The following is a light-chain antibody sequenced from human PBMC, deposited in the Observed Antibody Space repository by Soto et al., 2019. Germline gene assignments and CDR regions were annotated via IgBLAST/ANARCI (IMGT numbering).Light chain of an antibody. Sequence: QSALTQPASVSGSPGQSITISCTGTSSDVGGYNYVSWYQQHPGKAPKLMIYDVSYRPSGVSNRFSGSKSGNTASLTISGLQAEDEADYYCSSYTSSSTPVVFGTGTKLTVL. CDR1: SSDVGGYNY. V-gene: IGLV2-14*01. CDR3: SSYTSSSTPVV. J-gene: IGLJ1*01. CDR2: DVS.